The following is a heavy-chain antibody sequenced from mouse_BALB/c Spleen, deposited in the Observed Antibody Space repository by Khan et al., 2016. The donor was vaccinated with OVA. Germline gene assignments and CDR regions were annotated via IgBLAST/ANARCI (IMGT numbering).Heavy chain of an antibody. D-gene: IGHD3-1*01. V-gene: IGHV1-7*01. CDR1: GYTFTSYW. CDR2: INPSTGYT. J-gene: IGHJ2*01. CDR3: ARVGGSSGYSDY. Sequence: QIQLVQSGAELAKPGASVKMSCKASGYTFTSYWMHWVKQRPGQGLEWIGYINPSTGYTEYNQKFKDKAPLTADKSSSTAYMQLSSLTSEDSAVYYRARVGGSSGYSDYWGQGTTLTVCS.